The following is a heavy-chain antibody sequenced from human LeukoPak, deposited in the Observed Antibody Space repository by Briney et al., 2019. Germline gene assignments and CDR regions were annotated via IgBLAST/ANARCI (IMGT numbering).Heavy chain of an antibody. V-gene: IGHV1-2*02. CDR3: ARSRRYCSGGSCYYRDYYYGMDV. D-gene: IGHD2-15*01. CDR2: INPNCGGT. CDR1: GYTFTSYD. Sequence: GASVKVSCKASGYTFTSYDINWVRQAPGQGLEWMGWINPNCGGTNYAQKFQGRVTMTRDTSISTAYMELSRLRSDDTAVYYCARSRRYCSGGSCYYRDYYYGMDVWGQGTTVTVSS. J-gene: IGHJ6*02.